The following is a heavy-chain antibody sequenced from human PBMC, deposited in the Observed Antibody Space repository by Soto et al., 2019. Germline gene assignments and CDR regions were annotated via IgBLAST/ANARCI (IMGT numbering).Heavy chain of an antibody. J-gene: IGHJ4*02. Sequence: QVHLVQSGAEVEKPGASVKVSCKASGYTFTDYGISWVRQAPGQGLQWMGWITAFNGNTKYAQQIQGRVTMTTDTSTSTAYMELRSLESDDTAVDYCARISQSDFWSGYYYFFDYWGQGTLVTVSS. CDR3: ARISQSDFWSGYYYFFDY. D-gene: IGHD3-3*01. CDR2: ITAFNGNT. V-gene: IGHV1-18*01. CDR1: GYTFTDYG.